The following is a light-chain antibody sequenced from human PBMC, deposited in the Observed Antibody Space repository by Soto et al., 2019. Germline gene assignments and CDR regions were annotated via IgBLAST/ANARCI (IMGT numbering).Light chain of an antibody. CDR1: SSNIGRNT. J-gene: IGLJ2*01. CDR3: AGWDDSLNGPV. V-gene: IGLV1-44*01. Sequence: QSVLTQPPSASGNPGQRVTISCSGSSSNIGRNTVNWYQQLPGTAPKLLIYSNNQRPSGVPDRFSGSKSGTSGSLAISGLQSEDEADYYCAGWDDSLNGPVFGGGTKVTVL. CDR2: SNN.